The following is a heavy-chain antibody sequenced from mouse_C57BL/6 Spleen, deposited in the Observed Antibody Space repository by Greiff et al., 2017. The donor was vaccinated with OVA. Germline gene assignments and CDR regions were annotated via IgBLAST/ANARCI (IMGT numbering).Heavy chain of an antibody. J-gene: IGHJ2*01. CDR1: GYSFTGYY. Sequence: VQLQQSGPELVKPGASVKISCKASGYSFTGYYMNWVKQSPEKSLEWIGEINPSTGGTTYNQKFKAKATLTVDKSSSTAYMQLKSLTSEDSAVYYCARGGEGNSLDYWGQGTTLTVSS. D-gene: IGHD2-1*01. V-gene: IGHV1-42*01. CDR3: ARGGEGNSLDY. CDR2: INPSTGGT.